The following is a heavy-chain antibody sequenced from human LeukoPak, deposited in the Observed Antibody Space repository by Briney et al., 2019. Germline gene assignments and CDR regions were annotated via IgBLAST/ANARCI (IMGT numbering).Heavy chain of an antibody. Sequence: GGSLRLSCAASGFTFSRYWMDWVRQAPGKGLVWVSRINSDGSTTSYADSVKGRFTISRDNAKNTLYLQMNSLRAEDTAVYYCARDRSLTATTSAFNIWGQGTMVTVSS. D-gene: IGHD1-20*01. J-gene: IGHJ3*02. V-gene: IGHV3-74*01. CDR3: ARDRSLTATTSAFNI. CDR1: GFTFSRYW. CDR2: INSDGSTT.